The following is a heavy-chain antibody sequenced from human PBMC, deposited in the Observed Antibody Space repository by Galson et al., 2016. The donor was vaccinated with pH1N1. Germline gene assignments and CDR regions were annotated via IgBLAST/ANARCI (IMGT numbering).Heavy chain of an antibody. CDR1: YT. V-gene: IGHV1-69*02. J-gene: IGHJ3*02. Sequence: YTINWVRQAPGQGLEWMGRILPILGIANYAQKFQGRVTITADKSTSTAYMEVISLRSDDTAVYYCARSAAAVGNAFDMWGQGTKVTVSS. D-gene: IGHD6-13*01. CDR2: ILPILGIA. CDR3: ARSAAAVGNAFDM.